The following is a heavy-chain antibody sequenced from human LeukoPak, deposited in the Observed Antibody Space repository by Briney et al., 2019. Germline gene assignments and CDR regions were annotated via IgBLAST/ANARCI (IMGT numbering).Heavy chain of an antibody. CDR2: MNPNNGDS. CDR1: GYTFTNYH. V-gene: IGHV1-8*03. Sequence: ASVKVSCKASGYTFTNYHINWVPQATGQGLEWRGWMNPNNGDSGYAQKFQGRVTITRDTSISTSYMELRSLRSDDTAVYFCARTTSFTASGYDCWGQGTLVTVSS. J-gene: IGHJ4*02. D-gene: IGHD6-25*01. CDR3: ARTTSFTASGYDC.